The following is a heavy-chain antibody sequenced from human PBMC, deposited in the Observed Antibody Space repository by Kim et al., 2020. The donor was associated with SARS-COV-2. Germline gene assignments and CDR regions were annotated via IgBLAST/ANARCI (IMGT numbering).Heavy chain of an antibody. CDR3: ARDRCGGDCADDYFDF. CDR1: GYTFATYA. J-gene: IGHJ4*02. D-gene: IGHD2-21*02. V-gene: IGHV1-3*01. CDR2: INPGNGNT. Sequence: ASVKVSCKASGYTFATYALHWVRQAPGQSLEWMGWINPGNGNTRYSRKFQDRVTFTGDTSASTAYMELDSLRSEDTAVYYCARDRCGGDCADDYFDFWGQGTPVTVPS.